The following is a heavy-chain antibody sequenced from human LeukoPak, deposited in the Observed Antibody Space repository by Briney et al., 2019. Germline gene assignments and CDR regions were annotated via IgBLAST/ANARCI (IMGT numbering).Heavy chain of an antibody. CDR2: INPNSGGT. D-gene: IGHD2-15*01. V-gene: IGHV1-2*02. CDR1: GYTFTSYD. Sequence: ASVKVSCKASGYTFTSYDINWVRQATGQGLEWMGWINPNSGGTNYAQKFQGRVTMTRDTSISTAYMELSRLRSDDTAVYYCARGGYCSGGSCYSYYFDYWGQGTLVTVSS. J-gene: IGHJ4*02. CDR3: ARGGYCSGGSCYSYYFDY.